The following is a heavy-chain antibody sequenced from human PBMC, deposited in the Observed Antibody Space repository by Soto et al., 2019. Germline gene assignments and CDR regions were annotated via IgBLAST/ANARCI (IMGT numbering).Heavy chain of an antibody. V-gene: IGHV3-74*01. CDR2: INSDGSSA. J-gene: IGHJ4*02. D-gene: IGHD4-17*01. CDR1: GFTFSDYW. Sequence: PGGYLRLSCVASGFTFSDYWMHWVRQAPGKGLVWVSRINSDGSSADYADSVKGRFTVSRDNAENTLSLQMHSLRADDTAVYYCVKVLGSRDYLIFDYWGQGALVTVSS. CDR3: VKVLGSRDYLIFDY.